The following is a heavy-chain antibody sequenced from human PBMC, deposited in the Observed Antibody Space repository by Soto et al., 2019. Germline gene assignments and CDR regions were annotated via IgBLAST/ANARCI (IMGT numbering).Heavy chain of an antibody. J-gene: IGHJ4*02. CDR2: IYYSGGT. Sequence: SETLSLTCTVSGGSMSSYYWSWLRQTPEKGLEWTANIYYSGGTNYNPSLKSRVTISVDTSKNQFSLKLTSVTATDTAVYYCARWAYSSGWSYFDYWGQGTLVTVS. D-gene: IGHD6-19*01. V-gene: IGHV4-59*08. CDR3: ARWAYSSGWSYFDY. CDR1: GGSMSSYY.